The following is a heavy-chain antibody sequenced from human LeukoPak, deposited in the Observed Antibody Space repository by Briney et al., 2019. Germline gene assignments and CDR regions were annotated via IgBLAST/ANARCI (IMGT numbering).Heavy chain of an antibody. CDR2: IYYSGST. V-gene: IGHV4-59*01. CDR1: GGSFSGYY. D-gene: IGHD2-15*01. J-gene: IGHJ3*02. Sequence: SETLSLTCAVYGGSFSGYYWSWIRQPPGKGLEWIGYIYYSGSTNYNPSLKSRVTISVDTSKNQFSLKLSSVTAADTAVYYCARAIDTSVGAFDIWGQGTMVTVSS. CDR3: ARAIDTSVGAFDI.